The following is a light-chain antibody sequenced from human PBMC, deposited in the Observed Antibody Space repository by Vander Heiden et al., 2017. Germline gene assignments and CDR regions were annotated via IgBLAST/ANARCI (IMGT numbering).Light chain of an antibody. CDR1: QYITKY. Sequence: DIQMTQSPSSLSASVGDRVTITCQASQYITKYLNWYQQKSGKAPKLLIYDTFNLETGVPSRFSGSGSGTDFSFTISSLQPEDTATYYCQQYKALLTFGQGTKLEIK. V-gene: IGKV1-33*01. CDR3: QQYKALLT. J-gene: IGKJ2*01. CDR2: DTF.